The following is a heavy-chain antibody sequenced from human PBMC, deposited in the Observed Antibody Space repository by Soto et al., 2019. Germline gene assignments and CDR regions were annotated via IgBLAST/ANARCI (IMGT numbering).Heavy chain of an antibody. CDR2: LSGNGVTI. V-gene: IGHV3-9*01. J-gene: IGHJ6*02. CDR3: AASRAYDSSKYSSFHSGMDI. Sequence: EVPLVESGGGLVQPGRSLRLSCATSGFTVDDYAMHWVRQVPGKGLQWVSGLSGNGVTIGYAASVKGRSTTSRDNAKTSLYLPMNAVPPDVTASYYCAASRAYDSSKYSSFHSGMDIWGLGTTVTVS. CDR1: GFTVDDYA. D-gene: IGHD3-22*01.